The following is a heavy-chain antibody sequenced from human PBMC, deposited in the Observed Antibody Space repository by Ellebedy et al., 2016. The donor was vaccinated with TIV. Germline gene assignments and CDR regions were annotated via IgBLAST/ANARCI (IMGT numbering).Heavy chain of an antibody. Sequence: PGGSLRLSCAASGFTFSSYAMSWVRQAPGKGLEWVSAISGSGGSTYYADSVKGRFTISRDNSKNTLYLQMNSLRAEDTAVYYCAKDRERGYYYYGMDVWGQGTTVTVSS. CDR1: GFTFSSYA. D-gene: IGHD3-10*01. V-gene: IGHV3-23*01. J-gene: IGHJ6*02. CDR3: AKDRERGYYYYGMDV. CDR2: ISGSGGST.